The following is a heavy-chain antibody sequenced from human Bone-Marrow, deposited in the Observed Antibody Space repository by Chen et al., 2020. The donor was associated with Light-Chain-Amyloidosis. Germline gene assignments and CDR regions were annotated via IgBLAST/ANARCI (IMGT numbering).Heavy chain of an antibody. CDR1: GGGWGGDY. CDR2: INQRGRT. Sequence: QVKRQKGGGGVLKTGETMSLKGAGHGGGWGGDYWSGIRQPPGKGLEWIGEINQRGRTNRNASLKSRVTIASPPSALPFSLNLTSGPSADTSLYYCARARYGSGALRGMDVWGQGATVTV. V-gene: IGHV4-34*01. D-gene: IGHD3-10*01. CDR3: ARARYGSGALRGMDV. J-gene: IGHJ6*02.